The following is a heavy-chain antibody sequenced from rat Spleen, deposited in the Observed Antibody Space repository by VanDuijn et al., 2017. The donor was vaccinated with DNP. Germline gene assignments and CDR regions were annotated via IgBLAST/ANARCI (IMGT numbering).Heavy chain of an antibody. D-gene: IGHD1-3*01. V-gene: IGHV5S13*01. CDR3: ARDDYGSYGAMDA. J-gene: IGHJ4*01. Sequence: EVQLVESGGGLVQPGRSLKLSCAASGFTFSNYGMAWVRQVPGKGLEWVASITSSGGDSYYPDSVKGRFTISRDNAKNTLYLQMNSLRSEDTATYYCARDDYGSYGAMDAWGQGTSVTVSS. CDR2: ITSSGGDS. CDR1: GFTFSNYG.